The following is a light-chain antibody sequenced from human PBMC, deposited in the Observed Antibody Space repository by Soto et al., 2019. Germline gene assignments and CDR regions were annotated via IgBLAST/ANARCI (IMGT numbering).Light chain of an antibody. CDR1: SSNIGDNY. J-gene: IGLJ1*01. Sequence: QSVLTQPPAVSAAPGQKVTISCSGSSSNIGDNYVSWYQQHPGKAPKLLISEVSNRPSGVSNRFSGSKSGNTASLTISGLQADDEADYYCSSYTASSTLLFGTGTKVTVL. CDR3: SSYTASSTLL. CDR2: EVS. V-gene: IGLV2-14*03.